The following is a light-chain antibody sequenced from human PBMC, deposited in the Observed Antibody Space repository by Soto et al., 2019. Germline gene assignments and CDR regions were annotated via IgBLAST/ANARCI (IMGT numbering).Light chain of an antibody. CDR2: DAS. CDR1: QSVSSY. CDR3: QQRNDWPLT. V-gene: IGKV3-11*01. J-gene: IGKJ4*01. Sequence: ELVLTQSPATLSLSPGERATLSCRASQSVSSYLAWYQQKPGQAPRLLVYDASTRATGVPARFSGSGSGTDFTLSISSLEPEDCAVYFCQQRNDWPLTFGGGTKVDNK.